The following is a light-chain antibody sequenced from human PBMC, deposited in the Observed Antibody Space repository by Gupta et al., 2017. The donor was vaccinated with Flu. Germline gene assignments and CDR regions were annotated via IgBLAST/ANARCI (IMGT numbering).Light chain of an antibody. CDR2: QDS. J-gene: IGLJ3*02. CDR3: QAWDSSTGV. V-gene: IGLV3-1*01. Sequence: SSALPQPPSVSVSPGQTASITCSGDKLGDKYACWYQQKPGHSPVLVIYQDSNRSSGIPERFSGSNSGTTATLTINGTQARDEDDYYWQAWDSSTGVFGGGTKLTVL. CDR1: KLGDKY.